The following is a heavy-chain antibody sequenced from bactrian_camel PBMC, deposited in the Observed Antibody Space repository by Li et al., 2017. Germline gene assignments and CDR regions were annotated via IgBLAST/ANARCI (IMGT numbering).Heavy chain of an antibody. CDR3: GRWTTTCSGRACACAVVPESDYDN. Sequence: VQLVESGGGSVQAGGSLRLSCVVSGAPSRRDCVGWFRQAPGKEREGIATIDSARSASYADSVKGRFTISQDNAKNTLFLQMNSLKPQDTAMYYCGRWTTTCSGRACACAVVPESDYDNWGQGTQVTVS. D-gene: IGHD2*01. CDR1: GAPSRRDC. V-gene: IGHV3S55*01. J-gene: IGHJ4*01. CDR2: IDSARSA.